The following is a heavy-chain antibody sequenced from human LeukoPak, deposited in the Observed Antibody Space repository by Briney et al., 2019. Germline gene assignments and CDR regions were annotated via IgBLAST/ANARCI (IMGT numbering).Heavy chain of an antibody. J-gene: IGHJ4*02. D-gene: IGHD2-2*01. CDR1: GFNFNDYA. CDR2: ISASDSST. CDR3: VKDRYCSSTRCYGDFDY. V-gene: IGHV3-23*01. Sequence: GRSLRLSCAASGFNFNDYAMGWVRQPPGKGLEWVSVISASDSSTYYADSVKGRFTISRDNSKNTLYLQMNSLRAEDTAVYYCVKDRYCSSTRCYGDFDYWGQGTLVTVSS.